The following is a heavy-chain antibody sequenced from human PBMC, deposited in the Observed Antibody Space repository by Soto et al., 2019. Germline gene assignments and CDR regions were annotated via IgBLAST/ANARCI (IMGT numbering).Heavy chain of an antibody. V-gene: IGHV1-8*02. Sequence: ASVKVSCKASGYTFTSYGINWVRQATGQGLEWMGWMNPNSGNTGYAQKFQGRVTMTRNTSISTAYMELSSLRSEDTAVYYCARFDLRITIFGVVIPHGDYYYGMDVWGQGTTVTSP. CDR2: MNPNSGNT. CDR1: GYTFTSYG. D-gene: IGHD3-3*01. J-gene: IGHJ6*02. CDR3: ARFDLRITIFGVVIPHGDYYYGMDV.